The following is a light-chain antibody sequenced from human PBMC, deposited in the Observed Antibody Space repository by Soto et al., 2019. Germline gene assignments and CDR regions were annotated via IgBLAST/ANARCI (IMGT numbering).Light chain of an antibody. J-gene: IGKJ4*01. V-gene: IGKV1-17*01. CDR2: AAA. Sequence: DIQMTQSPSSLSASVGDRVTITCRSSQGIRNALGWYQQKPGKAPKRMIYAAASLQSGVPSRFSGSGSGTEFTLTICSLKPEDCATYYCLQHNCDTPTFGGGTKVEIK. CDR1: QGIRNA. CDR3: LQHNCDTPT.